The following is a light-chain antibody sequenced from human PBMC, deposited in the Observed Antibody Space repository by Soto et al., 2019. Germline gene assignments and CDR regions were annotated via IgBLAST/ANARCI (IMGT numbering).Light chain of an antibody. CDR2: DVS. J-gene: IGKJ4*02. V-gene: IGKV3-11*01. Sequence: EIVLTQSPATLSLSPGERATLSCWASQSVSNSLAWYQQRPGQSPRLLIYDVSTRATGIPARFGGSGSGTDFTRTISSLETEDFAVYYCQQRTNWPLTFGGGTKVEI. CDR1: QSVSNS. CDR3: QQRTNWPLT.